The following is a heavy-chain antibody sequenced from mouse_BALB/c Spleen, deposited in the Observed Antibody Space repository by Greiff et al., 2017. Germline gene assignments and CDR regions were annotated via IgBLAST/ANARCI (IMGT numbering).Heavy chain of an antibody. V-gene: IGHV1S127*01. D-gene: IGHD2-1*01. J-gene: IGHJ2*01. CDR1: GYSFTSYW. CDR3: ASGGYGNYFDY. Sequence: QVQLQQSGPQLVRPGASLKISCKASGYSFTSYWMHWVKQRPGQGLEWIGMIDPSDSETRLNQKFKDKATLTVDKSTSTAYMQLSSPTSEDSAVYYCASGGYGNYFDYWGQGTTLTVSS. CDR2: IDPSDSET.